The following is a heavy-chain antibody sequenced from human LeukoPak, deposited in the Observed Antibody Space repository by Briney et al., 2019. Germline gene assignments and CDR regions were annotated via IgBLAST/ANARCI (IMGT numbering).Heavy chain of an antibody. CDR1: GFTFTDYW. Sequence: GGSLRLSCTTSGFTFTDYWMTWVRQAPGKGLEWVAVISYDGSNKYYADSVKGRFTISRDNSKNTLYLQMNSLRAEDTAVYYCAKDLGYSYGSNFDYWGQGTLVTVSS. D-gene: IGHD5-18*01. V-gene: IGHV3-30*18. CDR2: ISYDGSNK. CDR3: AKDLGYSYGSNFDY. J-gene: IGHJ4*02.